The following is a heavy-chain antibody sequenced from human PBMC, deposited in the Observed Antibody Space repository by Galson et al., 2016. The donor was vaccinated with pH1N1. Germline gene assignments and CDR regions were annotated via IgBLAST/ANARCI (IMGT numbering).Heavy chain of an antibody. Sequence: ATLSLTCTVSGGSISSHYWSWIRPPPGKGLEYIGYIPYDGRTNYSHSLKSRVTMSVDMSKTQFYLSLNSVTAADTAMYYCAIDMTSLLRGASYFDNWGPGTPVTVSS. CDR2: IPYDGRT. CDR3: AIDMTSLLRGASYFDN. J-gene: IGHJ4*02. V-gene: IGHV4-59*11. D-gene: IGHD3-10*01. CDR1: GGSISSHY.